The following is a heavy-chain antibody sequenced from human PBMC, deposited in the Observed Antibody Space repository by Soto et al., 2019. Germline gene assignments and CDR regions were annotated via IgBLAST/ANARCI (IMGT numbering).Heavy chain of an antibody. CDR3: AKDRVGGNFYTHIGF. J-gene: IGHJ4*02. Sequence: VGSLILSCQSSVFNFDNYFIHLFLQAPVNGLEWVAVITYDGINKYYAYSVKGRFTISIYNSKNTLSLHLNTLKPEDKAVYHCAKDRVGGNFYTHIGFWGQGPMVTVSS. V-gene: IGHV3-30*18. D-gene: IGHD2-21*01. CDR1: VFNFDNYF. CDR2: ITYDGINK.